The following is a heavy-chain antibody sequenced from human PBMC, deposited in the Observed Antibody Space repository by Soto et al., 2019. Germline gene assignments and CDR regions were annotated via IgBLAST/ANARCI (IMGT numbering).Heavy chain of an antibody. J-gene: IGHJ6*02. CDR3: VIPDV. CDR1: GFTFSSYA. V-gene: IGHV3-30-3*01. Sequence: QVQLVESGGGVVQPGRSLRLSCAASGFTFSSYAMHWVRQAPGKGLEWVAVISYDGSNKYYADSVKGRFTISRDNSKNTLYLQMNSLRAEDTAVYYCVIPDVWGQGTTVTVSS. CDR2: ISYDGSNK.